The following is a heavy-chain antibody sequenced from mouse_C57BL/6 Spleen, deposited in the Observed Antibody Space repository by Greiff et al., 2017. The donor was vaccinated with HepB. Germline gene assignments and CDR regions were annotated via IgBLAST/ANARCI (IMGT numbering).Heavy chain of an antibody. V-gene: IGHV1-26*01. CDR1: GYTFTDYY. J-gene: IGHJ4*01. CDR3: AGLLMDY. D-gene: IGHD2-10*01. Sequence: VQLQQSGPELVKPGASVKISCKASGYTFTDYYMNWVKQSHGKSLEWIGDINPNNGGTSYNQKFKGKATLTVDKSSSTAYMELRSLTSEDSAVYYCAGLLMDYWGQGTSVTVSS. CDR2: INPNNGGT.